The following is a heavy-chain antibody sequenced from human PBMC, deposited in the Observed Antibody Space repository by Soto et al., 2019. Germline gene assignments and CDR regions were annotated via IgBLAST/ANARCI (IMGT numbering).Heavy chain of an antibody. V-gene: IGHV1-18*01. J-gene: IGHJ4*02. CDR3: ARTSSSYYDFWSGYSRDYSFDY. Sequence: ASVKVSCKASGYTFTSYGISWVRQAPGQGLEWMGWISAYNGNTNYAQKLQGRVTMTTDTSTSTAYMELRSLRSDDTAVYYCARTSSSYYDFWSGYSRDYSFDYWGQGTLVTVSS. CDR2: ISAYNGNT. CDR1: GYTFTSYG. D-gene: IGHD3-3*01.